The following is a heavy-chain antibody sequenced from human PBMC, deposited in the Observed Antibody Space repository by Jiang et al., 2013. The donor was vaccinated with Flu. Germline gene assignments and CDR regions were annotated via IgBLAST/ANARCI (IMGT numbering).Heavy chain of an antibody. J-gene: IGHJ4*02. CDR3: ARTTTVTTPFDY. D-gene: IGHD4-17*01. CDR2: IYYSGST. Sequence: GLVKPSETLSLTCTVSGGSISSSSYYWGWIRQPPGKGLEWIGSIYYSGSTYYNPSLKSRVTISVDTSKNQFSLKLSSVTAADTAVYYCARTTTVTTPFDYWGQGTLVTVSS. V-gene: IGHV4-39*01. CDR1: GGSISSSSYY.